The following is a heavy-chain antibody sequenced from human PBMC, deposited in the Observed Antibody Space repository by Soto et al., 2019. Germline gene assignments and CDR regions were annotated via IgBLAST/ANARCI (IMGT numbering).Heavy chain of an antibody. Sequence: SETLSLTCSVSGVSIRSHYWTWIRQSPGKGLEWIGYTYFTGTTNYNPSLKSRVSISVDTPKNQMSLKLSSMTGADTAVYYCARGDGYYDFWSGYFDPWGQGTLVTVSS. CDR1: GVSIRSHY. D-gene: IGHD3-3*01. V-gene: IGHV4-59*11. J-gene: IGHJ5*02. CDR3: ARGDGYYDFWSGYFDP. CDR2: TYFTGTT.